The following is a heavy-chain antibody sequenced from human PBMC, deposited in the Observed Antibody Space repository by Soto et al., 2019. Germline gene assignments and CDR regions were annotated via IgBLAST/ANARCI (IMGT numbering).Heavy chain of an antibody. CDR2: IYYSGST. D-gene: IGHD4-4*01. J-gene: IGHJ5*02. CDR1: GGSISSYY. CDR3: ARYSNYVWWFDP. V-gene: IGHV4-59*08. Sequence: SETLSLTCTVSGGSISSYYWSWIRQPPGKGLEWIGYIYYSGSTNYNPSLKSRVTISVDTSKNQFSLKLSSVTAADTAVYYCARYSNYVWWFDPWGQGTLVTVSS.